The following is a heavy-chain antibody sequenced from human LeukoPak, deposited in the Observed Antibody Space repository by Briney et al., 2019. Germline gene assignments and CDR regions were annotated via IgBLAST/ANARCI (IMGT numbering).Heavy chain of an antibody. D-gene: IGHD3-10*01. V-gene: IGHV4-30-4*01. CDR2: IYYSGNT. CDR3: ARDRGELYYYYYGMDV. CDR1: GDSISGGDYY. J-gene: IGHJ6*02. Sequence: PSQTLSLACTVSGDSISGGDYYWSWIRQPPGKGLEWIVYIYYSGNTYYNPSLKSRVTMSVDTSKSQFSLELSSVTSADTAVYYCARDRGELYYYYYGMDVWGQGTTVTVSS.